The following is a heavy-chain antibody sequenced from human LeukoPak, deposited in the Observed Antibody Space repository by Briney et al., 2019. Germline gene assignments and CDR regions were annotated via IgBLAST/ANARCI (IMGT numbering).Heavy chain of an antibody. CDR2: INDDGSAT. Sequence: GGSLRLSCAASGFTFSNYWMHWVRQVPGKGLVWVSRINDDGSATSYADSVKGRFTISRDNAKNTLFLQIYSLRAEDTAVYYCAREILAPGKTHDYWGQGTLVTVSS. CDR1: GFTFSNYW. J-gene: IGHJ4*02. CDR3: AREILAPGKTHDY. V-gene: IGHV3-74*01.